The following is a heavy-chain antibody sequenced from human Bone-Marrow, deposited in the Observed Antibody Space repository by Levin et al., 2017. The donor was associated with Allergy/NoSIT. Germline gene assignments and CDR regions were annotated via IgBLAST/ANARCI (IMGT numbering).Heavy chain of an antibody. J-gene: IGHJ4*02. CDR1: GVSVSGGRYY. CDR2: VYTTGTA. Sequence: SETLSLTCTVSGVSVSGGRYYWHWYRQPAGTGLEWLGRVYTTGTANYNPSLKGRVTISIDSSKNEFSLRLSSVTAADTAMYYCARDSVWVVATHWGQGTLVTVSS. CDR3: ARDSVWVVATH. D-gene: IGHD2-21*01. V-gene: IGHV4-61*02.